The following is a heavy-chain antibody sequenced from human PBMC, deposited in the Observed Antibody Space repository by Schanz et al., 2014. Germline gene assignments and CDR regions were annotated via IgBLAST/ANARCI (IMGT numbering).Heavy chain of an antibody. CDR2: ISGSGGST. CDR1: GFTFSSYA. CDR3: VSSGSYSSYAF. D-gene: IGHD3-10*01. V-gene: IGHV3-23*04. J-gene: IGHJ4*02. Sequence: VRLVESGGGVVQPGRSLRLSCAASGFTFSSYAMSWVRQAPGKGLEWVSAISGSGGSTYYADSVKGRFTISGDSSKYTVYLQMNSLRAEDTAVYHCVSSGSYSSYAFWGQGTLVTVSS.